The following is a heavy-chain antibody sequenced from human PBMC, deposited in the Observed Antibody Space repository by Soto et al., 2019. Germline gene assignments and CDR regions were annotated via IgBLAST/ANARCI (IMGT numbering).Heavy chain of an antibody. D-gene: IGHD1-26*01. V-gene: IGHV1-46*01. CDR3: AREAIVSGATTGMDV. CDR1: GYTLTTFF. J-gene: IGHJ6*02. CDR2: INPGDPAGRST. Sequence: QVQLVQSGAEVKKPGASVKVSCKASGYTLTTFFMHWVRQAPGQGLEWMGVINPGDPAGRSTTYAQKFQGRATMTTDTSTSTVYMELSRLRADDTAVYYCAREAIVSGATTGMDVWGQATTVTASS.